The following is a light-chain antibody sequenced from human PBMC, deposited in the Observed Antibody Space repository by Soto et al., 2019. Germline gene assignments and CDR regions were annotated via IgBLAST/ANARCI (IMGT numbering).Light chain of an antibody. Sequence: QSALTQPPSASGSPGQSVTISCTGSSSDVGGYYFVSWYQQLPGKAPKLMIYEVSKRPSGVPDRFSGSKSGNTASLTVSGLQAEDEADYYCSSYAGSNNLIFGGGTQLTVL. J-gene: IGLJ2*01. V-gene: IGLV2-8*01. CDR1: SSDVGGYYF. CDR3: SSYAGSNNLI. CDR2: EVS.